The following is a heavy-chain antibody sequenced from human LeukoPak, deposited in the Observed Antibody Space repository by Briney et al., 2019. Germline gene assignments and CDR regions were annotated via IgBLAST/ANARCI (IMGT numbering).Heavy chain of an antibody. CDR1: GGSISSYY. V-gene: IGHV4-59*01. CDR2: IHYSGST. J-gene: IGHJ4*02. D-gene: IGHD3-22*01. Sequence: SETLSLTCTVSGGSISSYYWSWIRQPPGKGLEWIGYIHYSGSTYYNPSLTSRVTISVDTSKNQFSLRLSSVTAADTAVYYCASDSSGYYYFDYWGQGTLVTVSS. CDR3: ASDSSGYYYFDY.